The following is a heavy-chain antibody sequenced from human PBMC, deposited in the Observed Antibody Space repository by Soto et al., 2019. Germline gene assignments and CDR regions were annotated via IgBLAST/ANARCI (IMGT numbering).Heavy chain of an antibody. D-gene: IGHD3-22*01. V-gene: IGHV4-39*01. J-gene: IGHJ5*02. CDR1: GDSISSSNYF. CDR3: ARDYFDSSDYTTNWFDP. Sequence: SETLSLTCTVSGDSISSSNYFWGWIRQPPGKGLEWIGSIYHTGNAYYNPSLKSRVTISVDTSKNQFSLKVTSVTAADTALYYCARDYFDSSDYTTNWFDPWGQGTLVTVSS. CDR2: IYHTGNA.